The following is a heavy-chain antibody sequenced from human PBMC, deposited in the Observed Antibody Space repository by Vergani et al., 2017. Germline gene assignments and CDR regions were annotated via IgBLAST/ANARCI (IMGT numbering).Heavy chain of an antibody. CDR3: AREAYYYDSSGPHDAFDI. D-gene: IGHD3-22*01. J-gene: IGHJ3*02. CDR2: IYYSGST. CDR1: GGSISSYY. Sequence: QVQLQESGPGLVKPSETLSLTCTVSGGSISSYYWSWIRQPPGKGLEWIGYIYYSGSTNYNPSLKSRVTISVDTSKNQFSLKLSSVTAADTAVYYCAREAYYYDSSGPHDAFDIWGQGTMVTVSS. V-gene: IGHV4-59*12.